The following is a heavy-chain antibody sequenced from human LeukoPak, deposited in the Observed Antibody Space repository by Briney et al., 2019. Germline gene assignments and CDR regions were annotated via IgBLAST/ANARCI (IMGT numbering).Heavy chain of an antibody. CDR1: GYSFTSYW. CDR2: IYPGDSDT. Sequence: GESPKISCKGSGYSFTSYWIGWVRQMPGRGGEGMGIIYPGDSDTRYSPSFQGQVPISADKSISTAYLQWSSLKASDTAMDYCARTSGNGDEVGAFDIWGQGTIVTVSS. V-gene: IGHV5-51*01. D-gene: IGHD4-17*01. J-gene: IGHJ3*02. CDR3: ARTSGNGDEVGAFDI.